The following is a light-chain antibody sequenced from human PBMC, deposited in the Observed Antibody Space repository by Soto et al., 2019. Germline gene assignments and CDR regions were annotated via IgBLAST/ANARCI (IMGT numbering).Light chain of an antibody. CDR1: QTISNNY. CDR3: QQHSNSPLT. CDR2: DVS. V-gene: IGKV3D-20*02. Sequence: EIVLTKSPGTLTLSPGESAALSCRASQTISNNYLVWYRQKPGQAPRLLIYDVSSRAAGIPDRFSGSGSGTDFALTIARLEPEDSAVYYCQQHSNSPLTFGQGTRVEI. J-gene: IGKJ1*01.